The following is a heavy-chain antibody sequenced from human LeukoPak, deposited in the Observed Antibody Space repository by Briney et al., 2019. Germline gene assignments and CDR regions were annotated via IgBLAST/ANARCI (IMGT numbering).Heavy chain of an antibody. CDR1: GGSVSRSNW. J-gene: IGHJ5*02. CDR3: ARTEAFCSDTSCSNWFDP. Sequence: PSETLSLTCAVSGGSVSRSNWWNWVREPPGKGLEWIGEIHHSGSTNYNPSLKSRVTMSVDKSKNQFSLKLSSVTAADTAVYYCARTEAFCSDTSCSNWFDPWGQGTLVTVSS. D-gene: IGHD2-2*01. CDR2: IHHSGST. V-gene: IGHV4-4*02.